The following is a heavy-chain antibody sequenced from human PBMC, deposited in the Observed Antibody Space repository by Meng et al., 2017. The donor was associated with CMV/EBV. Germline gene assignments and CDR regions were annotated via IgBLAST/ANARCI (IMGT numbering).Heavy chain of an antibody. J-gene: IGHJ6*02. CDR1: GGTFSSYA. Sequence: SVKVSCKASGGTFSSYAISWVRQAPGQGLEWMGGIIPIFGTANYAQKFQGRVTITTDESTSTAYMELSSLRSEDTAVYYCARVEMATSIRDHYGMDVWGQETTVTVSS. D-gene: IGHD5-24*01. CDR2: IIPIFGTA. V-gene: IGHV1-69*05. CDR3: ARVEMATSIRDHYGMDV.